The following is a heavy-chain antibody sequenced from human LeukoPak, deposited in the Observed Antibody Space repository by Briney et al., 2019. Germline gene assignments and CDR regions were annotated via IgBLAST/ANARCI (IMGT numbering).Heavy chain of an antibody. CDR1: GGSMSSDY. Sequence: PSETLSLTCSVSGGSMSSDYYSWIRQPAGKGLEWIGRIYTSGSTNYNPSLQSRVTMSVDTSKNQFSLRLSSVTADTAVYYGCRSAYTYGPFDYWGQGTLVAVSS. CDR2: IYTSGST. V-gene: IGHV4-4*07. J-gene: IGHJ4*02. CDR3: CRSAYTYGPFDY. D-gene: IGHD3-16*01.